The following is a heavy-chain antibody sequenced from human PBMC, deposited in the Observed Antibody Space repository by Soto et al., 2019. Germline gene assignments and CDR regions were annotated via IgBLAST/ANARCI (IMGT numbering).Heavy chain of an antibody. V-gene: IGHV4-4*02. D-gene: IGHD5-12*01. Sequence: PSETLSLTCAVSSGSISSSNWWSWVRQPPGKGLEWIGDIYNTGSTNYNPSLGSRVTISIDTSKNQFSLRLTSVTAADTAVFYCAREMIGSGYDSNYFDYWGQGILVTVSS. J-gene: IGHJ4*02. CDR3: AREMIGSGYDSNYFDY. CDR2: IYNTGST. CDR1: SGSISSSNW.